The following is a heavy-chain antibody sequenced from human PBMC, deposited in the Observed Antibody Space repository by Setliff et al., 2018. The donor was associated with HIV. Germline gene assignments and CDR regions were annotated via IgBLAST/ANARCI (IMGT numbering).Heavy chain of an antibody. V-gene: IGHV3-9*01. Sequence: GGSLRLSCAASGFTFDDYALHWVRLPPGKGLEWVSGISWNSGSTGYADSVKGRFTISRDNADNSVYLQMHSLRPEDTALYYCARDHGYFGSGTYYRTLYYYYMDVWGKGTTVTVSS. CDR2: ISWNSGST. J-gene: IGHJ6*03. CDR3: ARDHGYFGSGTYYRTLYYYYMDV. D-gene: IGHD3-10*01. CDR1: GFTFDDYA.